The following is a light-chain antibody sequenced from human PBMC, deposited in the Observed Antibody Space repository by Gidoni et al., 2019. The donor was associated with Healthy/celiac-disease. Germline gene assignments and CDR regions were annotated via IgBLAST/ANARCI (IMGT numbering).Light chain of an antibody. J-gene: IGLJ3*02. CDR2: DVS. CDR3: CSYAGSYSGV. Sequence: QSALTQPRSVSGSPGQSVPISCTGTSSDVGGYNYVSWYQQHPGTAPKRMIYDVSKRPSGVPDRFSGSKSGNTASLTISGLQAEDEADYYCCSYAGSYSGVFGGGTKLTVL. CDR1: SSDVGGYNY. V-gene: IGLV2-11*01.